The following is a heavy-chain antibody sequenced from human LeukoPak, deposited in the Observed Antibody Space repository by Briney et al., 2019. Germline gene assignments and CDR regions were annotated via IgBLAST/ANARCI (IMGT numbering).Heavy chain of an antibody. V-gene: IGHV3-30*18. Sequence: GRFLRLSCAASGFTFSHYAMHWVRQAPGKGLEWVAVISFDGTNKFYADSVKGRFTISRDNSKNALYLQMNSLRAEDTAVYYCAKGGYYERPWYFDYWGQGTLVTVSS. CDR2: ISFDGTNK. CDR3: AKGGYYERPWYFDY. D-gene: IGHD3-22*01. J-gene: IGHJ4*02. CDR1: GFTFSHYA.